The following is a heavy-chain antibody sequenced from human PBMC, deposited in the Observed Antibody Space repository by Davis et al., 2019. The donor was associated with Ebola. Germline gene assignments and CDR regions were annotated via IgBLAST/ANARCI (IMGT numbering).Heavy chain of an antibody. V-gene: IGHV3-64*01. Sequence: GESLKISCAASGFTFSSYAMHWVRQAPGQGLEYVSAIRSYGGSPYYANSVKGRFTISRDNSKNTLYLQMGSLRAEDMAVYYCARVLPYYDFWSGSSVGMDVWGQGTTVTVSS. CDR1: GFTFSSYA. CDR2: IRSYGGSP. J-gene: IGHJ6*02. D-gene: IGHD3-3*01. CDR3: ARVLPYYDFWSGSSVGMDV.